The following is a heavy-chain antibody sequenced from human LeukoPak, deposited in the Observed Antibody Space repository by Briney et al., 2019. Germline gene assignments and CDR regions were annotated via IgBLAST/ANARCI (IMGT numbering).Heavy chain of an antibody. V-gene: IGHV1-69*02. CDR3: PSPDIVGVMSY. CDR1: GGTFSRYT. Sequence: SSVKVSCKDSGGTFSRYTMSWVRQAPGQGLECMGRIIPTLGIAKYAQKLQGRVTTTADKSTSTACMAVSRLRSEDSAGHYCPSPDIVGVMSYWGQGTLVIVS. J-gene: IGHJ4*02. D-gene: IGHD1-26*01. CDR2: IIPTLGIA.